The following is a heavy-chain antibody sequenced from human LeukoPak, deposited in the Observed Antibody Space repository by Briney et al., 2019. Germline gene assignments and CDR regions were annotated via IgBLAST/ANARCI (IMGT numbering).Heavy chain of an antibody. CDR2: IFYTWDS. CDR3: ARHRFASPLDS. D-gene: IGHD2-21*01. Sequence: SETLSLTCTVSGVSSSSSYWSWIRQPPGKGLEWIGYIFYTWDSNHNPSLKSRVSISLDTSKNQISLKLSSVTAADTAVYYCARHRFASPLDSWGQGTLVTVSS. V-gene: IGHV4-59*08. CDR1: GVSSSSSY. J-gene: IGHJ4*02.